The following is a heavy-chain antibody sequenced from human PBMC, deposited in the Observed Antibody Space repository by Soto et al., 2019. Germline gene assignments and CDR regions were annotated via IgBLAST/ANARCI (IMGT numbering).Heavy chain of an antibody. Sequence: EVQLVQSGAEAKKPGESLRISCKGSGYNFANFWIGWVRQMPGKGLEWMGMIFPGDSDTKNSPSLEGQITMSVDKSDSSAYLQWRSLKASDTAIYYCAAGYSTGLDAFDIWGQGTMVTVS. J-gene: IGHJ3*02. CDR3: AAGYSTGLDAFDI. CDR2: IFPGDSDT. D-gene: IGHD2-8*02. CDR1: GYNFANFW. V-gene: IGHV5-51*01.